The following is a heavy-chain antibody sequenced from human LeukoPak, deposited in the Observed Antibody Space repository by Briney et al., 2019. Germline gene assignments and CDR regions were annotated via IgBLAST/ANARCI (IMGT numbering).Heavy chain of an antibody. CDR1: GFTFSSYD. V-gene: IGHV3-13*01. D-gene: IGHD3-16*01. CDR3: ARVFGPSGMGV. J-gene: IGHJ6*02. CDR2: IGTAGDT. Sequence: PGGSLRLSCAASGFTFSSYDMHWVRQATGKGLEWVSAIGTAGDTYYPGSVKGRFTISRENAKNSLYLQMNSLRAGDTAVYYCARVFGPSGMGVWGQGTTVTVSS.